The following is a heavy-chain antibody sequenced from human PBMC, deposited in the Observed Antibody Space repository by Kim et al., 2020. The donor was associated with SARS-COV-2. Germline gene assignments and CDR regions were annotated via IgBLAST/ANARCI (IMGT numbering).Heavy chain of an antibody. J-gene: IGHJ4*02. CDR3: ARDFRGYSGSFLDY. V-gene: IGHV3-30-3*01. D-gene: IGHD1-26*01. CDR2: ISYDGSNK. CDR1: GFTFSSYA. Sequence: GGSLRLSCAASGFTFSSYAMHWVRQAPGKGLEWVAVISYDGSNKYYADSVKGRFTISRDNSKNTLYLQMNSLRAEDTAVYYCARDFRGYSGSFLDYWGQGTLVTVSS.